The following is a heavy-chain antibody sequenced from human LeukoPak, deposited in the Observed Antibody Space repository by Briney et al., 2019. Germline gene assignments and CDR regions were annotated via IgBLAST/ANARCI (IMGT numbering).Heavy chain of an antibody. CDR3: ASVNYDFWSGYSIFDY. CDR1: GDSISSGDYY. Sequence: SETLSLTCTVSGDSISSGDYYWSWIRQPAGKGLEWIGRISSSGSTNYNPSLKSRVTISVDTSKNQFSLKLSSVTAADTAVYCCASVNYDFWSGYSIFDYWGQGTLATVSS. J-gene: IGHJ4*02. V-gene: IGHV4-61*02. CDR2: ISSSGST. D-gene: IGHD3-3*01.